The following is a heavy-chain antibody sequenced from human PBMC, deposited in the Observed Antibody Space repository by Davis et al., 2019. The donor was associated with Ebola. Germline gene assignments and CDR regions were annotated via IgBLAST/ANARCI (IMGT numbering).Heavy chain of an antibody. CDR1: GFTVSSNY. D-gene: IGHD1-26*01. CDR2: IYSGGST. J-gene: IGHJ4*02. V-gene: IGHV3-53*01. CDR3: AKEGVGARGYFDY. Sequence: PGGSLRLSCAASGFTVSSNYMSWVRQAPGKGLEWVSVIYSGGSTYYADSVKGRFTISRDNSKNTLYLQMNSLRAEDTAVYYCAKEGVGARGYFDYWGQGTLVTVSS.